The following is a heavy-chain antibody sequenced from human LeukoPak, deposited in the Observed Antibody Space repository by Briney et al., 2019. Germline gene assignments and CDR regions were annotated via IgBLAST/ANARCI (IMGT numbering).Heavy chain of an antibody. D-gene: IGHD5-18*01. CDR1: GGSISSSTYY. CDR3: ASGEYNYGFPPFDY. CDR2: ISYSGST. J-gene: IGHJ4*02. V-gene: IGHV4-39*02. Sequence: KTSETLSLTCTVSGGSISSSTYYWDWIRQPPGKELEWIGSISYSGSTYYNSSLESRVTISVDTSKNHFSLKLRSVTAADTAVYYCASGEYNYGFPPFDYWGQGTLVTVSS.